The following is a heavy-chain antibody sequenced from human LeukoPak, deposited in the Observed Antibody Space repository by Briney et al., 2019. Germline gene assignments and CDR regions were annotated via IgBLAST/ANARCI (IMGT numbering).Heavy chain of an antibody. CDR3: ASGGRYSYGSFDY. CDR2: IYSGGST. V-gene: IGHV3-53*01. D-gene: IGHD5-18*01. J-gene: IGHJ4*02. Sequence: GGSLRLSCAASGFTVSSNYMSWVRQAPGKGLEWVSVIYSGGSTYYADSVKGRFTISRDNSKNTLYLQMNSLRAEDTAVYYCASGGRYSYGSFDYWGLGTLVTVSS. CDR1: GFTVSSNY.